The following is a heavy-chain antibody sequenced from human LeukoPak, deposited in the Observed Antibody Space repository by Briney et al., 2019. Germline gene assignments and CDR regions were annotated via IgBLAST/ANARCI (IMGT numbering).Heavy chain of an antibody. J-gene: IGHJ4*02. CDR3: ASAIAVAGAFDY. Sequence: GGSLRLSCAASGFTFSNYGMSWVRQAPGKGLEWVSGISSSGHSTYYVDSVKGRFTISRDNSKNTLYLQMNSLRAEDTAVYYCASAIAVAGAFDYWGQGTLVTVSS. D-gene: IGHD6-19*01. V-gene: IGHV3-23*01. CDR1: GFTFSNYG. CDR2: ISSSGHST.